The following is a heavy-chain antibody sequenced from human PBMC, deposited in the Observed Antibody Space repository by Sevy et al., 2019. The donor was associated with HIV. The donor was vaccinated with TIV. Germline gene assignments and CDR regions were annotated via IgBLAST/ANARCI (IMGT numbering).Heavy chain of an antibody. D-gene: IGHD6-19*01. V-gene: IGHV3-11*01. Sequence: GGSLRLSCAASGFTFSDYYMSWIRQAPGKGLEWVSYISSSGSTIYYADSVKGRFTISRDNAKNSLYLQMNSLRAEDMAVYYCAGRHWAVAGTSYYYYYGMDVWGQGTTVTVSS. CDR2: ISSSGSTI. CDR3: AGRHWAVAGTSYYYYYGMDV. CDR1: GFTFSDYY. J-gene: IGHJ6*02.